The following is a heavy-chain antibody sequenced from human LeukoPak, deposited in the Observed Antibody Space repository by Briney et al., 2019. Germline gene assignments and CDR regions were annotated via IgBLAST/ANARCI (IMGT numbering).Heavy chain of an antibody. J-gene: IGHJ6*03. Sequence: PSETLSLTCTVSGDSTSSRSYYWGWIRQPPGQGLEWIGHISYTGSTYYNPSLKSRVTISVDTSKNQFSLQLRSVTAADTAVYYCARGVAGSYYYYMDVWGKGTTVTISS. CDR3: ARGVAGSYYYYMDV. CDR1: GDSTSSRSYY. CDR2: ISYTGST. V-gene: IGHV4-39*07. D-gene: IGHD6-19*01.